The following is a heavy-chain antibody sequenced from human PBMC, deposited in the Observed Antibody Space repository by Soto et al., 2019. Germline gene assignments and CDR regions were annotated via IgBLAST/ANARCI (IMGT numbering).Heavy chain of an antibody. CDR2: TYYRSKWYN. CDR1: GDSVSSNSDA. J-gene: IGHJ3*02. V-gene: IGHV6-1*01. D-gene: IGHD3-22*01. Sequence: SQTLSLTCAISGDSVSSNSDAWNWIRQSPSRGLEWLGRTYYRSKWYNDYAVSVKSRITINPDTSKNQFSLQLNSVTPEDTAVYYCARATDLGAYYYDSSGYNDAFDIWGQGTMVTVSS. CDR3: ARATDLGAYYYDSSGYNDAFDI.